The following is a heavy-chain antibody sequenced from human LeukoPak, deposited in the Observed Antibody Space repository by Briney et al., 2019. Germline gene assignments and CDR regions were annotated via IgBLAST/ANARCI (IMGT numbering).Heavy chain of an antibody. CDR2: ISSNSNI. V-gene: IGHV3-69-1*01. CDR3: AREESSSSGYYFDY. Sequence: KPGGSLRLSCAASGFTVSSNYMSWVRQAPGKGLEWVSSISSNSNIYYADSVKGRFTISRDNAKNSLYLQMNSLRAEDTAVYYCAREESSSSGYYFDYWGQGALVTVSS. D-gene: IGHD6-6*01. CDR1: GFTVSSNY. J-gene: IGHJ4*02.